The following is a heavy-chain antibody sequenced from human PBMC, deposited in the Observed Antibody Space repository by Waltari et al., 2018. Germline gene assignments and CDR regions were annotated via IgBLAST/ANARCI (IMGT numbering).Heavy chain of an antibody. CDR3: ARDRPDSSGYYYFDY. J-gene: IGHJ4*02. CDR1: GGTFSSYA. D-gene: IGHD3-22*01. Sequence: QVQLVQSGAEVKKPGSSVKVSCKASGGTFSSYAISWVRQAPGQGLEWMGGIIPIFGTANYAQKFQGKVTITADESTSTAYMELSSLRSEDTAVYYCARDRPDSSGYYYFDYWGQGTLVTVSS. CDR2: IIPIFGTA. V-gene: IGHV1-69*13.